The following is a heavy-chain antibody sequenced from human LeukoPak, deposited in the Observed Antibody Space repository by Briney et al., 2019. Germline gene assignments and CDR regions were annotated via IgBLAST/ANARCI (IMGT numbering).Heavy chain of an antibody. CDR2: IFSGGGNT. D-gene: IGHD6-19*01. CDR3: AKTTTGYSSGRFPGWPVDC. J-gene: IGHJ4*02. V-gene: IGHV3-23*01. Sequence: PPGGPLPSSSASSVFPFSIYTMCWFRQAAGKGLELFSSIFSGGGNTHSADSVKGRFTISRDNSKYTVYLQMNSMRAEDTAVYYCAKTTTGYSSGRFPGWPVDCWGQGTLVTVSS. CDR1: VFPFSIYT.